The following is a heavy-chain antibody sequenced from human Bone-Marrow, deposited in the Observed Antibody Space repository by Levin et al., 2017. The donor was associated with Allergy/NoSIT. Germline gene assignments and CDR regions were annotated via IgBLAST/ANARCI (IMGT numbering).Heavy chain of an antibody. Sequence: GGSLRLSCVASGFTFSSYAMVWVRQAPGKGLEWISYISSPSTTIYYADSVKGRFTVSRDNAKNSLYLQMNSLRDEDTAVYYCAREGHYGDGWFDFWGRGTLVTVSS. V-gene: IGHV3-48*02. J-gene: IGHJ4*02. CDR2: ISSPSTTI. D-gene: IGHD3-10*01. CDR3: AREGHYGDGWFDF. CDR1: GFTFSSYA.